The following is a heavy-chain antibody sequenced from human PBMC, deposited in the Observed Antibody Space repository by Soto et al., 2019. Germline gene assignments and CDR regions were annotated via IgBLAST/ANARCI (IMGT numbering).Heavy chain of an antibody. V-gene: IGHV1-24*01. Sequence: VKVSCKVSGYTLTELSMHWVRQAPGKGLEWMGGFDPEDGETIYAQKFQGRVTMTEDTSTDTAYMELSSLRSEDTAVYYCATSVTYGSGTFYWGQGTLVTVSS. CDR2: FDPEDGET. CDR3: ATSVTYGSGTFY. D-gene: IGHD3-10*01. J-gene: IGHJ4*02. CDR1: GYTLTELS.